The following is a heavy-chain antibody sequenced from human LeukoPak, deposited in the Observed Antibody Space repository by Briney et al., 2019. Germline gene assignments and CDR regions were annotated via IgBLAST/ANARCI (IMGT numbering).Heavy chain of an antibody. CDR1: KFTFSSYA. V-gene: IGHV3-23*01. CDR2: INVSGDST. J-gene: IGHJ5*02. D-gene: IGHD3-3*01. Sequence: GGSLRLSCSAAKFTFSSYAMTWVRQAPGRGREWVSCINVSGDSTYHAHSVKVLFTMSRDKPPYTLYLQMNSLRAEETAVYYCALHPPRYASGSGSISGKPTSLSLDHWFVPWGQGALVTVSS. CDR3: ALHPPRYASGSGSISGKPTSLSLDHWFVP.